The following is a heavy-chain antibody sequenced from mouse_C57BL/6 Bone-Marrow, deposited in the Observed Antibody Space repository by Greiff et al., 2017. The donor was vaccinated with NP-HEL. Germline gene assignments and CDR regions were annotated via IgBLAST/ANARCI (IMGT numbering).Heavy chain of an antibody. Sequence: QVHVKQPGAELVRPGTSVKLSCKASGYTFTSYWMHWVKQRPGQGLEWIGVIDPSDSYTKYNQKLKGKAPLTVDTSSSTVYMQLSSLTSAISAVYYCARSDYGSSYDAMDYWGQGTSVTVSS. CDR3: ARSDYGSSYDAMDY. CDR2: IDPSDSYT. V-gene: IGHV1-59*01. J-gene: IGHJ4*01. CDR1: GYTFTSYW. D-gene: IGHD1-1*01.